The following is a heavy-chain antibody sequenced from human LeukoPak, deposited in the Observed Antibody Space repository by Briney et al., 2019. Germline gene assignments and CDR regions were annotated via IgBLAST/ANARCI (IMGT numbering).Heavy chain of an antibody. V-gene: IGHV5-51*01. D-gene: IGHD2-8*01. CDR1: GYTFTAYW. CDR2: IYLGDSDT. Sequence: GESLKISCKRSGYTFTAYWSGWVRQMPAKGLDWMGIIYLGDSDTIYSTSFEGQVTISADKSTSTAYLQWNSLRASDTAMYYCARRSSNGELDYWGQGTLVTVSS. J-gene: IGHJ4*02. CDR3: ARRSSNGELDY.